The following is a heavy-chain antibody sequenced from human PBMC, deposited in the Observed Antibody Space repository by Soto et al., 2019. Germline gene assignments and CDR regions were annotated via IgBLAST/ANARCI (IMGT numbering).Heavy chain of an antibody. V-gene: IGHV4-4*02. J-gene: IGHJ4*02. Sequence: SETLSLTCAVSGVSISSSNWWSWVRQPPGKGLEWIGEIYHSGSTNYNPSLKSRVTISVDKSKNQLSLKLSSVTAADTAVYYCARFSIVGATTRGAFDYWGQGTLVTVSS. D-gene: IGHD1-26*01. CDR2: IYHSGST. CDR3: ARFSIVGATTRGAFDY. CDR1: GVSISSSNW.